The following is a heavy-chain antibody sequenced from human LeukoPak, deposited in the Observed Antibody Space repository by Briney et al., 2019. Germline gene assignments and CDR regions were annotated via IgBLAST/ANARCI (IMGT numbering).Heavy chain of an antibody. CDR2: ISSSSSTI. CDR3: ASGSTLDYDFWSGYFDY. Sequence: GGSLRLSCAASGFTFSSYSMNWVRQAPGKGLEWVSYISSSSSTIYYADSVKGRFTISRDNAKNSLYLQMNSLRAEDTAVYYCASGSTLDYDFWSGYFDYWGQGTLVTVSS. CDR1: GFTFSSYS. V-gene: IGHV3-48*01. D-gene: IGHD3-3*01. J-gene: IGHJ4*02.